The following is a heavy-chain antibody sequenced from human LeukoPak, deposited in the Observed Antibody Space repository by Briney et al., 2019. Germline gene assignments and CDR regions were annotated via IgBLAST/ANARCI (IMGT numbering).Heavy chain of an antibody. CDR2: IYSGGST. J-gene: IGHJ6*03. CDR3: ARAPGYSSSWYATFYYMDV. V-gene: IGHV3-53*01. Sequence: GGSLTLFCAASGFTVSSNYMSWVRQAPGKGLEWVSVIYSGGSTYYADSVKGRFTISRDNSKNTLYLQMNSLRAEDTAVYYCARAPGYSSSWYATFYYMDVWGKGTTVTVSS. CDR1: GFTVSSNY. D-gene: IGHD6-13*01.